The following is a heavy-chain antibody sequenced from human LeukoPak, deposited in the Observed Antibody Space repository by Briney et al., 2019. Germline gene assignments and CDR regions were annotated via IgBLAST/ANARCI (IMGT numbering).Heavy chain of an antibody. D-gene: IGHD6-13*01. CDR2: IIPILGIA. CDR1: AGTFSSYA. J-gene: IGHJ2*01. CDR3: ARGRESSSWEYWYFDL. Sequence: ASVKVFCKASAGTFSSYAISWVRQAPGQGLEWMGRIIPILGIANYAQKFQGRVTITADKSTSTAYMELSSLRSEDTAVYYCARGRESSSWEYWYFDLWGRGTLVTVSS. V-gene: IGHV1-69*04.